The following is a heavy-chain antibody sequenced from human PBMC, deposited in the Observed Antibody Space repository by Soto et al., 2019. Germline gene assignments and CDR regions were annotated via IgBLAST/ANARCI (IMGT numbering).Heavy chain of an antibody. CDR2: INHSRST. CDR1: GGFFRGYN. CDR3: GRARYITLVRGVRIGYDYYGMDG. J-gene: IGHJ6*02. Sequence: PAETLALSCAFYGGFFRGYNWRWLRQPPGKGLDVIVEINHSRSTTYNPCLKSRVTLSVDASKSLGFLKLTSVTSADTAVYYFGRARYITLVRGVRIGYDYYGMDGGGQRTTVT. V-gene: IGHV4-34*01. D-gene: IGHD3-10*01.